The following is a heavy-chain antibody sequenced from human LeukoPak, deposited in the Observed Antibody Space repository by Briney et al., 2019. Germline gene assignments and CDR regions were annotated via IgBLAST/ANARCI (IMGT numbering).Heavy chain of an antibody. D-gene: IGHD3-3*01. CDR1: GSTFSSYG. J-gene: IGHJ6*03. CDR2: IWYDGSNK. CDR3: ARDPHYDFWSGYYYYYYMDV. Sequence: GGSLRLSCAASGSTFSSYGMHWVRQAPGKGLEWVAVIWYDGSNKYYADSVKGRFTISRDNSKNTLYLQMNSLRAEDTAVYYCARDPHYDFWSGYYYYYYMDVWGKGTTVTVSS. V-gene: IGHV3-33*01.